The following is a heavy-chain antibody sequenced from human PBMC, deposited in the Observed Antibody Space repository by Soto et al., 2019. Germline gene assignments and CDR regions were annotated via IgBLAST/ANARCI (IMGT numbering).Heavy chain of an antibody. CDR2: IYYSGST. CDR1: GGSISSGDYF. CDR3: ARGRALYSNYDS. D-gene: IGHD4-4*01. V-gene: IGHV4-31*03. J-gene: IGHJ5*01. Sequence: QVQLQESGPGLVKPSQTLSLTCTVSGGSISSGDYFWSWIRQYQGKGLEWIGYIYYSGSTYYNPSLKTXXTISLDTSKSQFSLKLSSMTAADTAVYYCARGRALYSNYDSWGQGTLVTVSS.